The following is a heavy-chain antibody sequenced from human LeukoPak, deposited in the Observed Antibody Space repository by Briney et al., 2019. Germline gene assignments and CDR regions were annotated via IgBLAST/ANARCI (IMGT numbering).Heavy chain of an antibody. CDR3: ASPPLIVGASSWYFDL. V-gene: IGHV4-34*01. D-gene: IGHD1-26*01. J-gene: IGHJ2*01. CDR2: INHSGST. Sequence: SGTLSLTCAVYGGSFSSYYWSWIRQPPGKGLEWIGEINHSGSTNYNPSLKSRVTISVDTSKNQFSLKLSSVTAADTAVYYCASPPLIVGASSWYFDLWGRGTLVTVSS. CDR1: GGSFSSYY.